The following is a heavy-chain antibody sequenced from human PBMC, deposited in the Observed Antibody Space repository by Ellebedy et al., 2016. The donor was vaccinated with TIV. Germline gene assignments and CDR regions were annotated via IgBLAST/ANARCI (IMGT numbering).Heavy chain of an antibody. J-gene: IGHJ4*02. CDR1: GFTFSTYS. CDR2: ISSSTSII. D-gene: IGHD2/OR15-2a*01. CDR3: AREKYLNY. V-gene: IGHV3-48*02. Sequence: GESLKISCAASGFTFSTYSMNWVRQAPGKGLEWVSYISSSTSIIYYADPVKGRFTISRDNAKNSMYLQMHSLRDEDTAIYYCAREKYLNYWGQGNLVTVSS.